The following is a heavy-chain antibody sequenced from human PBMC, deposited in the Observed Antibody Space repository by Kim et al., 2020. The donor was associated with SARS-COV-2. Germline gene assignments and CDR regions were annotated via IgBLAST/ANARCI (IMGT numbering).Heavy chain of an antibody. D-gene: IGHD3-10*01. Sequence: GGSLRLSCVASGFTFSSYAMSWVRQAPGKGLEWVSSFTTIRDSTYYAASVKGRFTISRDNSKNTLYLQMDSLGAEDTAIYYCAKDRGDTYFFMHFDSWG. V-gene: IGHV3-23*01. J-gene: IGHJ4*01. CDR1: GFTFSSYA. CDR3: AKDRGDTYFFMHFDS. CDR2: FTTIRDST.